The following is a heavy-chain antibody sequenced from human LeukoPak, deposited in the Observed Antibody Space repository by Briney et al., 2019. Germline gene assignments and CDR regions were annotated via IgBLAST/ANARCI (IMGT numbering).Heavy chain of an antibody. D-gene: IGHD1-1*01. V-gene: IGHV1-58*02. Sequence: SVKVSCKASVFTFTSAAMQWVRQARGQRLEWVGWIVVGSGNTNYAQKFQERVTITRDMSTSTAYMELSSLRSEDTAVYYCAAVGTTIHIWGQGTMVTVFS. CDR2: IVVGSGNT. CDR1: VFTFTSAA. J-gene: IGHJ3*02. CDR3: AAVGTTIHI.